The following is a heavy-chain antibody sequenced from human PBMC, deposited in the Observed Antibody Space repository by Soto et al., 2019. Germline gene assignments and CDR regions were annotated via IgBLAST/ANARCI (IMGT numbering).Heavy chain of an antibody. CDR1: GFTFSSYA. V-gene: IGHV3-23*01. Sequence: GGSLRLSCAASGFTFSSYAMSWVRQAPGKGLEWVSAISGSGGSTYYADSVKGRFTISRDNSKNTLYLQMNSLRAEDTAVYYCAKDPARYSSGWTYFDYWGQGTLVTVSS. CDR3: AKDPARYSSGWTYFDY. CDR2: ISGSGGST. D-gene: IGHD6-19*01. J-gene: IGHJ4*02.